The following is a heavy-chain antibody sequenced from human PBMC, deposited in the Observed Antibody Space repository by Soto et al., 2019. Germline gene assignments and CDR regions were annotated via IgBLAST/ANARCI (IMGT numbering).Heavy chain of an antibody. CDR1: GGSISSSSYY. D-gene: IGHD5-12*01. CDR3: ARRGGYEPKYFDY. CDR2: IYYSGST. V-gene: IGHV4-39*01. Sequence: KTSETLSLTCTVSGGSISSSSYYWGWILQPPGKGLEWIGSIYYSGSTYYNPSLKSRVTISVDTSKNQFSLKLSSVTAADTAVYYCARRGGYEPKYFDYWGQGTLVTVSS. J-gene: IGHJ4*02.